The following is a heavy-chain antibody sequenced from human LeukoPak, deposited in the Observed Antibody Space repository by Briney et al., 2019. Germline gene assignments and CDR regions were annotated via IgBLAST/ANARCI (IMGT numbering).Heavy chain of an antibody. CDR1: GFTFSDYY. V-gene: IGHV3-11*01. Sequence: GGSLRLSCAASGFTFSDYYMSWIRQAPGKGLEWVSYISSSGSTIYYADSVKGRFTISRDNAKNSLYLQMNSLRAEDTAVYYCARARGVAAADGIYYYGMDVWGQGTTVTVSS. CDR3: ARARGVAAADGIYYYGMDV. CDR2: ISSSGSTI. D-gene: IGHD6-13*01. J-gene: IGHJ6*02.